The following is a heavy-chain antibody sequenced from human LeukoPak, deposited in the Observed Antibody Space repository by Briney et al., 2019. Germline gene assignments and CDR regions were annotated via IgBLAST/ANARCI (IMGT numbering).Heavy chain of an antibody. V-gene: IGHV1-3*01. CDR3: AGGYGGSYYRGGFDY. CDR1: GGTFISYA. Sequence: ASVKVSCKASGGTFISYAMHWVRQAPGQRLEWMGWINAGNGNTKYSQKFQGRVTITRDTSASTAYMELSSLRSEDTAVYYCAGGYGGSYYRGGFDYWGQGTLVIVSS. D-gene: IGHD1-26*01. CDR2: INAGNGNT. J-gene: IGHJ4*02.